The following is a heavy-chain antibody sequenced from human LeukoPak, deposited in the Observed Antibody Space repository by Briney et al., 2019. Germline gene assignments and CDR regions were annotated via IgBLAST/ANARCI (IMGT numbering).Heavy chain of an antibody. CDR2: SSTTGNT. J-gene: IGHJ5*02. CDR3: VRGIYYDSGRNCFDP. Sequence: PSETLSLTCTVSGGSISSYYWSWIRQPAGTALQWIGHSSTTGNTNYNPSLKSRVTTSVDTSKNQFSLRLTSVTAADTAVYYCVRGIYYDSGRNCFDPWGQGILVTVSS. V-gene: IGHV4-4*07. D-gene: IGHD3-22*01. CDR1: GGSISSYY.